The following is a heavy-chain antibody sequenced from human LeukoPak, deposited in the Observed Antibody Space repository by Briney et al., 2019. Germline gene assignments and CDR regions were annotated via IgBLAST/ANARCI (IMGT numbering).Heavy chain of an antibody. D-gene: IGHD7-27*01. Sequence: PGGSLRLSCAASGFTFTGYWMIWVRQAPGKGLEWVANIKQDGSDKHYVDSVKGRFTISRDNAKNSLYLQINSLRAEDTAVYYCAREDWGPDYWGQGTLVTVSS. CDR1: GFTFTGYW. V-gene: IGHV3-7*01. J-gene: IGHJ4*02. CDR2: IKQDGSDK. CDR3: AREDWGPDY.